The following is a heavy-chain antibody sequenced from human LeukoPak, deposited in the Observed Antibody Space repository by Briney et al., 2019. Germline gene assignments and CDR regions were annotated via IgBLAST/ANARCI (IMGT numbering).Heavy chain of an antibody. D-gene: IGHD5-24*01. J-gene: IGHJ4*02. Sequence: GGSLRLSCAASGFTFSSYWMHWVRQAPGMGLVWVSRISGDGSTTSYADSVKGRFTISRDNAKNTLYLQMNSLRAEDTAVYYCAAANRQDGYNFWSWGQGTLVTVSS. CDR1: GFTFSSYW. CDR2: ISGDGSTT. V-gene: IGHV3-74*01. CDR3: AAANRQDGYNFWS.